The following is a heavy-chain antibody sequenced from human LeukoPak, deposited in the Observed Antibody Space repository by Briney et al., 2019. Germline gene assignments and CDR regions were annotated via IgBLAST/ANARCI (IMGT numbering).Heavy chain of an antibody. Sequence: PSETLSLTCTVSGGSISSGDYYWSWIRQHPGKGLEWIGYMHYSGSTYYNPSLKSRVTISVDTSKNQFSLKLSSVTAADTAVYYCARRKEGSGGLFDYWGQGALVTVSS. CDR1: GGSISSGDYY. D-gene: IGHD3-10*01. V-gene: IGHV4-30-4*08. CDR3: ARRKEGSGGLFDY. CDR2: MHYSGST. J-gene: IGHJ4*02.